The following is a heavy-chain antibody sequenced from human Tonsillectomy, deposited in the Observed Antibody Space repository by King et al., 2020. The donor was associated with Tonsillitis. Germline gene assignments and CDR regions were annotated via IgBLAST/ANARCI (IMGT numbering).Heavy chain of an antibody. J-gene: IGHJ4*02. V-gene: IGHV3-48*03. CDR1: GFTFSSYE. D-gene: IGHD3-10*01. CDR3: ARYYASGTYLDY. CDR2: ISSSGSAI. Sequence: VQLVESGGGLVQPGGSLRLSCAASGFTFSSYEMNWVRQAPGKGLEWCSYISSSGSAIFYADSVKGRFTISRDNAKNSLYLQMNSLRAEDTALYYSARYYASGTYLDYWGQGTLVTVSS.